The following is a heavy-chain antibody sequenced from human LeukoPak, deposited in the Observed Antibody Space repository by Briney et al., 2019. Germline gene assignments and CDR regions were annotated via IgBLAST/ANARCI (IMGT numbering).Heavy chain of an antibody. D-gene: IGHD3-10*01. J-gene: IGHJ4*02. V-gene: IGHV1-18*01. CDR2: ISAYNGNT. Sequence: ASVKVSCKASGGTFSSYAISWVRQAPGQGLEWMGWISAYNGNTNYAQKLQGRVTMTTDTSTSTAYMELRSLRSDDTAVYYCARDLSLYYGSGSYYYWGQGTLVTVSS. CDR1: GGTFSSYA. CDR3: ARDLSLYYGSGSYYY.